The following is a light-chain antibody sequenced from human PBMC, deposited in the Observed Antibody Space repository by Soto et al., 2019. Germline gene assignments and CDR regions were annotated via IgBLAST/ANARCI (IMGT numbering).Light chain of an antibody. CDR1: SSDVGAYIF. CDR3: GSFARGTYV. V-gene: IGLV2-8*01. CDR2: DVN. J-gene: IGLJ1*01. Sequence: QSALTQPPSASGSPGQSVTISCTGTSSDVGAYIFVSWYQQHPGKAPKLMVYDVNRLPPGVPDRFVGSKSGNTASLTVSGLQAEDEAAYYCGSFARGTYVFGTGTKVTVL.